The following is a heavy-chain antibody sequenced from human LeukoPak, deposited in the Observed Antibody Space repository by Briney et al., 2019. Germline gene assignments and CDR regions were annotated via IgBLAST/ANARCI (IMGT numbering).Heavy chain of an antibody. V-gene: IGHV1-18*01. J-gene: IGHJ3*02. CDR2: ISAYNGNT. CDR3: ARDMELTEDAFDI. Sequence: AXVKVSCKAXGYTFTXYGISWVRQAPGQGLEWMGWISAYNGNTNYAQKLQGRVTMTTDTSTSTAYMELRSLRSDDTAVYYCARDMELTEDAFDIWGQGTMVTVSS. CDR1: GYTFTXYG. D-gene: IGHD1-20*01.